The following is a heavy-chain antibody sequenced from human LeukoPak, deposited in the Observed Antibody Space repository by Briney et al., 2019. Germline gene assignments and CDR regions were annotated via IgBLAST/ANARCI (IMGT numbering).Heavy chain of an antibody. Sequence: GSLRLSCAAFGLTFRDAAMSWVRQAPGKGLEWVGRIKSKTDGGTTDYAAPVKGRFTISRDDSKNTLYLQMSRLKTEDTAVYFCAHRDKAMVRVDYWGQGTLVTVSS. CDR1: GLTFRDAA. J-gene: IGHJ4*02. CDR2: IKSKTDGGTT. V-gene: IGHV3-15*01. D-gene: IGHD5-18*01. CDR3: AHRDKAMVRVDY.